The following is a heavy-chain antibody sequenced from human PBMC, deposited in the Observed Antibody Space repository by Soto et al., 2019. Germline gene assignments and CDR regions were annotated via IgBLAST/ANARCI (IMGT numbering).Heavy chain of an antibody. CDR2: ISWKSGSI. D-gene: IGHD3-22*01. J-gene: IGHJ6*02. Sequence: GGSLRLSCAASGFIFEDYAMHWVRQAPGKGLEWVSGISWKSGSILYADSVKGRFTISRDNAKNSLYLQMNSLRDDATALYYCAKAMTYHSSGMVYHSYGMDVWGQGTTVPVAS. CDR1: GFIFEDYA. V-gene: IGHV3-9*01. CDR3: AKAMTYHSSGMVYHSYGMDV.